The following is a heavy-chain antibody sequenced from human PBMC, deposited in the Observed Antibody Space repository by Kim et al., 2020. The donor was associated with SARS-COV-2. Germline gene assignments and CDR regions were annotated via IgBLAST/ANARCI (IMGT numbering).Heavy chain of an antibody. Sequence: SVKVSCKASGGTFSSYAISWVRQAPGQGLEWMGGIIPIFGTANYAQKFQGRVTITADESTSTAYMELSSLRSEDTAVYYCARDPGYYGSGSHAFDIWGQGTMDTVSS. CDR2: IIPIFGTA. CDR3: ARDPGYYGSGSHAFDI. D-gene: IGHD3-10*01. J-gene: IGHJ3*02. CDR1: GGTFSSYA. V-gene: IGHV1-69*13.